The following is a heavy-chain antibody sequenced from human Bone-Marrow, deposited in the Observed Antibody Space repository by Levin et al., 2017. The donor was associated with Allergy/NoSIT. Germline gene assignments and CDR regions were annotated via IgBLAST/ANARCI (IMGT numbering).Heavy chain of an antibody. CDR3: ARDSSGWGRFDC. CDR2: IGSGSNYI. J-gene: IGHJ4*02. CDR1: GLTFSSYS. V-gene: IGHV3-21*01. Sequence: GGSLRLSCADSGLTFSSYSMNWVRQAPGKGLEWVSAIGSGSNYIHYADPVKGRFTVSRDNAKNSLYLQMNSLRAEDTPVYYCARDSSGWGRFDCWGQGTLVTGSS. D-gene: IGHD6-19*01.